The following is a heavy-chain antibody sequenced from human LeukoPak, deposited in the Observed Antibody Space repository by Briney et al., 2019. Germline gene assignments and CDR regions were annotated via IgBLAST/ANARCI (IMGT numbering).Heavy chain of an antibody. CDR1: GFTFSSYS. J-gene: IGHJ5*02. Sequence: GGSLRLSCAASGFTFSSYSMNWVRQAPGKGLEWVSSISTSSSYINYADSVKGRFTISRDNAKKSLYLQMNSLRAEDTAVYYCARSRYYPDYHGSGNYLVWFDRWGQGTLVTVSS. CDR3: ARSRYYPDYHGSGNYLVWFDR. V-gene: IGHV3-21*01. D-gene: IGHD3-10*01. CDR2: ISTSSSYI.